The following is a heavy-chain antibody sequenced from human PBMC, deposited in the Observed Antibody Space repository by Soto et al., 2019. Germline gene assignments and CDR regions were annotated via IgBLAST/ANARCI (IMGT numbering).Heavy chain of an antibody. V-gene: IGHV3-66*01. CDR1: GFTVSSNY. Sequence: GGSLRLSCAASGFTVSSNYMSWVRQAPGKGLEWVSVIYSGGSTYYADSVKGRFTISRDNSKNTLYLQMNSLRAEDTAVYYCAQSARTIAVAGWGPGTLVTVSS. CDR3: AQSARTIAVAG. CDR2: IYSGGST. J-gene: IGHJ4*02. D-gene: IGHD6-19*01.